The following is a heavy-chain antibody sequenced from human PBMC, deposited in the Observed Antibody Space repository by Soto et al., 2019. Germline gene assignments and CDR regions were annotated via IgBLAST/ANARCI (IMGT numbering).Heavy chain of an antibody. Sequence: QVQLVESGGGVVQPGRSLRLSCAASGFTFSSYAMHWVRQAPGKGLEWVAVISYDGSNKYYADSVKGRFTISRDNSKNTLYLQMNSLRAEDTAVYYCARAPYSSGQYDYWGQGTLVTVSS. CDR1: GFTFSSYA. J-gene: IGHJ4*02. CDR2: ISYDGSNK. CDR3: ARAPYSSGQYDY. V-gene: IGHV3-30-3*01. D-gene: IGHD6-19*01.